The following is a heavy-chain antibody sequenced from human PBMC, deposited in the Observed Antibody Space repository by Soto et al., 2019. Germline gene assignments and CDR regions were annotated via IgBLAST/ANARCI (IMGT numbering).Heavy chain of an antibody. D-gene: IGHD3-3*01. CDR3: ARGGRGGVVIMWRRYWFDP. Sequence: PETLSLACTVSGGSISSSSYYWGWIRQPPGKGLEWIGSIYYSGSTYYTPSLKSRVTISVNTSKNQFSLKLSSVTAADTAVYDCARGGRGGVVIMWRRYWFDPWGQGTLVTVSS. J-gene: IGHJ5*02. CDR1: GGSISSSSYY. V-gene: IGHV4-39*01. CDR2: IYYSGST.